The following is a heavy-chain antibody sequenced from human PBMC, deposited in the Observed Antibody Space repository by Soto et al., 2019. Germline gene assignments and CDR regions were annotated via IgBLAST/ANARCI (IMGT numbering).Heavy chain of an antibody. CDR2: IYYSGST. D-gene: IGHD3-22*01. CDR1: GGSISSGGYY. CDR3: ASHHEGYYESIDY. J-gene: IGHJ4*02. V-gene: IGHV4-31*03. Sequence: SETLSLTCTVSGGSISSGGYYWSWIRQHPGKGLEWIGYIYYSGSTYYNPSLKSRVTISVDTSKNQFSPKLSSVTAADTAVYYCASHHEGYYESIDYWGQGTLVTVSS.